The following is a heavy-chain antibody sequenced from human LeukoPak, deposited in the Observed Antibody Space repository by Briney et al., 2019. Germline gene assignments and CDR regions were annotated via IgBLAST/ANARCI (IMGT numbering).Heavy chain of an antibody. Sequence: GGSLRLPCAASGFTFSSYAMSGVRQPPGKGLEWVSAISGSGGSTYYQESVQGRFTISRDNSKNTQYLQMNSLRAEDTAVYYCAKDVDTAMVTFDYWGQGTLVTVSS. D-gene: IGHD5-18*01. J-gene: IGHJ4*02. V-gene: IGHV3-23*01. CDR3: AKDVDTAMVTFDY. CDR1: GFTFSSYA. CDR2: ISGSGGST.